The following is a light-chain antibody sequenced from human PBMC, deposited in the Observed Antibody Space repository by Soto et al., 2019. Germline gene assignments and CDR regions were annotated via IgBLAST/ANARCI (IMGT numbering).Light chain of an antibody. V-gene: IGKV3-20*01. CDR1: QSVSNNY. J-gene: IGKJ5*01. CDR3: QQYGSSGT. Sequence: EIMLTQSPGTLSLSPGERATLSFRASQSVSNNYLAWYQQKPGQAPRLLIYGASNRATGIPDRFSGSGSGTDFTLTISRLEPEDFAVYYCQQYGSSGTFGQGTRLEIK. CDR2: GAS.